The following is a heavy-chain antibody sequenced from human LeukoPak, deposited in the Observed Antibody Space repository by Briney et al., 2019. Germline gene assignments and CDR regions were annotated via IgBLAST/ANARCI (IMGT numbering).Heavy chain of an antibody. CDR2: IYSGGST. V-gene: IGHV3-53*01. CDR3: ARVAALQLWLEQQAVV. J-gene: IGHJ6*04. D-gene: IGHD5-18*01. CDR1: GFTVSSNY. Sequence: GGSLRLSCAASGFTVSSNYMSWVRQAPGKGLEWVSVIYSGGSTYYADSVKGRFTISRDNSKNTLYLQMNSLRAEDTAVYYCARVAALQLWLEQQAVVWGKGTTVTVSS.